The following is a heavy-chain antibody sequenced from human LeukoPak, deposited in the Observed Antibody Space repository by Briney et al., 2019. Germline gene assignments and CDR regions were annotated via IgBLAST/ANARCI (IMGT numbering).Heavy chain of an antibody. CDR2: ISANNGDT. Sequence: ASVKVSCKASGYTFTSYGIAWVRQAPGQGLQWMGWISANNGDTSYSQKLQGRVTMTTDTSTNTAYVELRSLTSDDTAVYYCAKTYYYGSGDNWFDPWGQGTLVTVSS. CDR3: AKTYYYGSGDNWFDP. V-gene: IGHV1-18*01. D-gene: IGHD3-10*01. J-gene: IGHJ5*02. CDR1: GYTFTSYG.